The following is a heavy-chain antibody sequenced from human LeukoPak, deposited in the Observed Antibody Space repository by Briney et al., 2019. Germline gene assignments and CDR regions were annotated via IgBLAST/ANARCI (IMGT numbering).Heavy chain of an antibody. Sequence: KPSETLSLTCAVYGGSFSGYYWSWIRQPPGKGLEWIGEINHSGSTNYNPSLKSRVTISVDTSKNQFSLKLSSVTAADTAVYYCARGLTVVPGWARYHYGGRAWFDPWGQGTLVTVSS. D-gene: IGHD2-2*01. CDR1: GGSFSGYY. J-gene: IGHJ5*02. CDR3: ARGLTVVPGWARYHYGGRAWFDP. V-gene: IGHV4-34*01. CDR2: INHSGST.